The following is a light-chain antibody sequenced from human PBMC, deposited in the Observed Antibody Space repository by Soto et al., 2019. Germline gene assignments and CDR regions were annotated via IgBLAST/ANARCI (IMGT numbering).Light chain of an antibody. CDR3: QQSYSTPRT. J-gene: IGKJ1*01. V-gene: IGKV1-39*01. CDR1: QSISTY. CDR2: AAS. Sequence: DIQMTQSPSSLSASVGDRVTITCRAGQSISTYFNWYEQKSGKAPKLLIYAASILQTGVPSRFSGSGSGTDFTLTISSLQPEDFATYYCQQSYSTPRTFGQGTKVEIK.